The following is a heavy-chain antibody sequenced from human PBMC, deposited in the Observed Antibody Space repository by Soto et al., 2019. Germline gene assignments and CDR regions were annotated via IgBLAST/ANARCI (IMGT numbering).Heavy chain of an antibody. CDR1: GFTFSSYS. CDR2: ISSSISYI. J-gene: IGHJ6*02. D-gene: IGHD6-13*01. V-gene: IGHV3-21*01. CDR3: ARGGGIAADGPLYYYGMDV. Sequence: PGGSLRLSCAASGFTFSSYSMNWVRQAPGKGLEWVSSISSSISYIYYADSVKGRFTISRDNAKNSLYLQMNSLRAEDTAVYHCARGGGIAADGPLYYYGMDVWGQGTKVPLSS.